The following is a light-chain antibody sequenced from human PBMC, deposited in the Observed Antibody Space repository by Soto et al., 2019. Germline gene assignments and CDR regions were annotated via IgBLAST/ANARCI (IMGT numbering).Light chain of an antibody. V-gene: IGLV1-44*01. CDR2: SND. J-gene: IGLJ3*02. CDR1: SCNIGSNT. Sequence: QSVLTQPPSVSGTPGQRVTISCSGSSCNIGSNTVSWYQQLPGTAPKLLIYSNDQRPSGVPDRFSDSKSGTSDSLVISGLQSEDEADYYCAAWDDSLNGPVFGGGTKVTVL. CDR3: AAWDDSLNGPV.